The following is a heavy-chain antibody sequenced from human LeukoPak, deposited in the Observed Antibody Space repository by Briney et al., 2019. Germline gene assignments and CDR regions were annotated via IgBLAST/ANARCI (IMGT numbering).Heavy chain of an antibody. CDR2: IYTSGST. V-gene: IGHV4-4*07. D-gene: IGHD1-26*01. CDR3: ARGAGAADY. Sequence: NPSETLSLTCTVSGGSISSYYWSWLRQPAGKGQEWIGRIYTSGSTNYNPSLKSRVTMAVDTSKNQFSLRLTSVTAADTAVYCCARGAGAADYWGQGTLVTVSS. J-gene: IGHJ4*02. CDR1: GGSISSYY.